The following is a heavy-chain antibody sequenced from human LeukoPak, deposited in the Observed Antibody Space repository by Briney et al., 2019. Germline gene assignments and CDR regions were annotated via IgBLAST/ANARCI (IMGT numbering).Heavy chain of an antibody. V-gene: IGHV4-39*01. Sequence: PSETLSLTCTVSGGSISSYYWSWIRQPPGKGLEWIGSIYDSGSTYYNPSLKSRVTISVDTSKNQFSLKLKSVTAADTAVYYCARHYGPWGQGTLVTVSS. CDR2: IYDSGST. D-gene: IGHD3-10*01. CDR1: GGSISSYY. CDR3: ARHYGP. J-gene: IGHJ5*02.